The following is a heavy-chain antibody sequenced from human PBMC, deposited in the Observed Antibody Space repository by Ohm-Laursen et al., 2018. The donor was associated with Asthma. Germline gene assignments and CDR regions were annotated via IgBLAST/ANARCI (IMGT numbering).Heavy chain of an antibody. V-gene: IGHV3-53*01. CDR2: IYSGGST. CDR3: ARVLGSGYDFYYYGMDV. Sequence: SLRLSCAASGFTVSSNYMSWVRQAPGKGLEWVSVIYSGGSTYYADSVKGRFTISRDNSKNTLYLQMNSLRAEDTAVYYCARVLGSGYDFYYYGMDVWGQGTTVTVSS. CDR1: GFTVSSNY. J-gene: IGHJ6*02. D-gene: IGHD5-12*01.